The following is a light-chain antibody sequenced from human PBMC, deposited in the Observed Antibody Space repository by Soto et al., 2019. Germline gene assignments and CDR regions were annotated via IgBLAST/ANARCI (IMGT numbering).Light chain of an antibody. CDR2: EVS. V-gene: IGLV2-14*01. J-gene: IGLJ3*02. CDR1: MRDVGAYNL. Sequence: QSALTQPASVSGSAGQSITISCSGTMRDVGAYNLVSWYQQHPGTAPKLIIYEVSNRPSGVSSRFSGSKSGNTASLTISGLQADDEGDYYCSSFTTSNTWVFGGGTKLTVL. CDR3: SSFTTSNTWV.